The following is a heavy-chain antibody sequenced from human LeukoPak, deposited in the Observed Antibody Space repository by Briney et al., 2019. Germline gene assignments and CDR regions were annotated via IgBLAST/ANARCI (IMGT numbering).Heavy chain of an antibody. CDR1: GFTFSDYY. CDR3: VRHRVGAPSGFDP. CDR2: ISRGGTPI. D-gene: IGHD1-26*01. Sequence: GGSLRLSCAVSGFTFSDYYMRWIRQAPGKGLEWISYISRGGTPIYNADSVKGRFTISRDNAKNSLYLQMNSLRAEDTAVYYCVRHRVGAPSGFDPWGQGTLVTVSS. V-gene: IGHV3-11*01. J-gene: IGHJ5*02.